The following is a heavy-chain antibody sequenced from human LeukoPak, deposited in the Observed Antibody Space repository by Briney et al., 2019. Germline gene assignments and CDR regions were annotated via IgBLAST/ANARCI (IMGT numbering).Heavy chain of an antibody. V-gene: IGHV3-30*02. Sequence: GGSLRLSCAASGFTFSSYGMHWVRQAPGKGLEWVAFIRYDGSNKYYADSVKGRFTISRDNSKNTLYLQMNSLRAEDTALYYCAKDISPSLNAFDIWGQGTMVTVSS. CDR2: IRYDGSNK. CDR1: GFTFSSYG. J-gene: IGHJ3*02. CDR3: AKDISPSLNAFDI.